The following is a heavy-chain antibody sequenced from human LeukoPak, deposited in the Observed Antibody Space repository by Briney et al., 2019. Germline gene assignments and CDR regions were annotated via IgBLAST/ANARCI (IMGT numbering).Heavy chain of an antibody. CDR2: IYSGGST. CDR1: GFTVSSNY. Sequence: GGSLRLSCAASGFTVSSNYMSWVRQAPGKGLEWVSVIYSGGSTYYADSVKGRFTISRDNSKNTLYLQMNSLRAEDTAVYYCARDRGAVTKWNYYYYYMDVWGKGTTVTVSS. V-gene: IGHV3-53*01. J-gene: IGHJ6*03. D-gene: IGHD3-3*01. CDR3: ARDRGAVTKWNYYYYYMDV.